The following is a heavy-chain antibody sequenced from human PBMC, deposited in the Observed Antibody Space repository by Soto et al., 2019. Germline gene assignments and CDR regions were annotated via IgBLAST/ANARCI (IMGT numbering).Heavy chain of an antibody. CDR3: AREAYSSSSGPVDY. Sequence: GGSLRLSCAASGFTASSNYMSWVRQAPGKGLEWVSVIYSGGSTYYADSVKGRFTISRDISKNTLYLQMNSLRAEDTVVYYCAREAYSSSSGPVDYWGQGTLVTVSS. V-gene: IGHV3-66*01. J-gene: IGHJ4*02. CDR2: IYSGGST. D-gene: IGHD6-6*01. CDR1: GFTASSNY.